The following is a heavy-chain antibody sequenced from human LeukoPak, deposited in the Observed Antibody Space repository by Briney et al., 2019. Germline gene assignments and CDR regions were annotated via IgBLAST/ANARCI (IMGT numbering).Heavy chain of an antibody. CDR3: AXGVTMVRGVTDWFDP. Sequence: PXETLSLTCTVSGGFISSYYWSWIRQPPGKGLEWIGYIYYSGSTNYNPSLKSRVTISVDTSKNQFSLKLSSVTAADTAVYYCAXGVTMVRGVTDWFDPWGQGTLVTVSS. CDR1: GGFISSYY. D-gene: IGHD3-10*01. J-gene: IGHJ5*02. CDR2: IYYSGST. V-gene: IGHV4-59*01.